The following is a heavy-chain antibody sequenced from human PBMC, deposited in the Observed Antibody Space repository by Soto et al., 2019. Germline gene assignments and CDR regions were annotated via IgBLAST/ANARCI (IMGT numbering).Heavy chain of an antibody. V-gene: IGHV1-2*04. CDR3: ARELRPYGGDAFDI. D-gene: IGHD4-17*01. CDR2: INPNSGGT. CDR1: GCTFTGYY. Sequence: ASVKVSCKASGCTFTGYYMHWVRQAPGRGVEWMGWINPNSGGTNYAQKFQGWVTMTRDTSISTGYMELRRLRADDTAVYYCARELRPYGGDAFDIWGQGTRVTVSS. J-gene: IGHJ3*02.